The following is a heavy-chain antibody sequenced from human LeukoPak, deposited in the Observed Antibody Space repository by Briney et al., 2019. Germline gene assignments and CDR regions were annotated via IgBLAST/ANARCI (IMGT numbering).Heavy chain of an antibody. D-gene: IGHD6-13*01. CDR3: ARGQYSSSWYKNWFDP. CDR2: IYYSGST. Sequence: SETLSLTCTVSGGSISSSSYYWGWIRQPPGKGLEWIGSIYYSGSTYYNPSLKSRVTISVDTSKNQFSLKLSSVTAADTAVYYCARGQYSSSWYKNWFDPWGQGTLVTVSS. V-gene: IGHV4-39*01. CDR1: GGSISSSSYY. J-gene: IGHJ5*02.